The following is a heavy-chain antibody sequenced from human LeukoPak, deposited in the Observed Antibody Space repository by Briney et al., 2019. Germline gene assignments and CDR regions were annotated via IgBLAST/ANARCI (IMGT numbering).Heavy chain of an antibody. CDR3: ASGIAAAGTWFDP. V-gene: IGHV4-34*01. J-gene: IGHJ5*02. D-gene: IGHD6-13*01. Sequence: SETLSLTCAVYGGSFSGYYRSWVRQPPGKGLEWIGEINHSGSTNYNPSLKSRVTISVHTSTNQFSLQLSSVTAADTAVYYCASGIAAAGTWFDPWGQGTLVTVSS. CDR2: INHSGST. CDR1: GGSFSGYY.